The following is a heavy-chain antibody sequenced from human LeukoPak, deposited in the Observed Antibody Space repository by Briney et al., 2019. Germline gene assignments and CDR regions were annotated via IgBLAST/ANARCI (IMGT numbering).Heavy chain of an antibody. Sequence: SVKVSCKASGYTFTSYDINWVRQAPGQGLEWMGRIIPILGIANYAQKFQGRVTITADKSTSTAYMELSSLRSEDTAVYYCVSRKAMGYWGQGTLVTVSS. CDR1: GYTFTSYD. CDR3: VSRKAMGY. D-gene: IGHD5-18*01. CDR2: IIPILGIA. V-gene: IGHV1-69*04. J-gene: IGHJ4*02.